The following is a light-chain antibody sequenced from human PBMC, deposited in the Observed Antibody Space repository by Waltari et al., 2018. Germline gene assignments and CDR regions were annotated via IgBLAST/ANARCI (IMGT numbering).Light chain of an antibody. J-gene: IGKJ1*01. CDR1: QRVRRAF. CDR2: AAS. CDR3: QHYVRLPGT. Sequence: IVLPQSPGTLSLSPGARATLSCRASQRVRRAFAWYQQKPGQAPRLLIYAASSRATGIPDRFSGSGSGTEFSLTISRLEPEDFAVYYCQHYVRLPGTFGQGTKVEIK. V-gene: IGKV3-20*01.